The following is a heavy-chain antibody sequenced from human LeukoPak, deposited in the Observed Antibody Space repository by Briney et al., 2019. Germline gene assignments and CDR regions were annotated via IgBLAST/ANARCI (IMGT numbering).Heavy chain of an antibody. CDR1: GVSINNYY. V-gene: IGHV3-72*01. CDR3: ARGVLWSGYFYFDY. D-gene: IGHD3-3*01. CDR2: IRNKANSYTT. Sequence: LSLTCTVSGVSINNYYWSWVRQPPGKGLEWVGRIRNKANSYTTEYAASVKGRFTISRDDSKNSLYLQMNSLKAEDTAVYYCARGVLWSGYFYFDYWGQGTLVTVSS. J-gene: IGHJ4*02.